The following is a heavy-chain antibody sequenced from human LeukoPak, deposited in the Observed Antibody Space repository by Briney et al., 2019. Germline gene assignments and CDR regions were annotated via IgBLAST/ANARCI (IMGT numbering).Heavy chain of an antibody. D-gene: IGHD3-22*01. Sequence: SETLSLTCTVSGGSTSSYYWSWIRQPAGKGLEWIGRIYTSGSTNYNPSLKSRVTMSVDTSKNQFSLKLSSVTAADTAVYYCARAGYYYDSSGYIPFDYWGQGTLVTVSS. J-gene: IGHJ4*02. CDR1: GGSTSSYY. V-gene: IGHV4-4*07. CDR3: ARAGYYYDSSGYIPFDY. CDR2: IYTSGST.